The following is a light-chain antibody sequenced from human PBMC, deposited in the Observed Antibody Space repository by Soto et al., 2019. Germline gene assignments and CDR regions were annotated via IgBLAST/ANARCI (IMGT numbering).Light chain of an antibody. CDR1: QSIASH. V-gene: IGKV3-11*01. CDR2: DST. Sequence: IVLTQSPATLSLSPGERATLSCRASQSIASHLAWYQQRPGQPPRLLIYDSTNRVAGIPDTFSGSGSGTDVTLTISNLEPEDFAVYYFQPRGSWPITFGPGTKVDL. J-gene: IGKJ3*01. CDR3: QPRGSWPIT.